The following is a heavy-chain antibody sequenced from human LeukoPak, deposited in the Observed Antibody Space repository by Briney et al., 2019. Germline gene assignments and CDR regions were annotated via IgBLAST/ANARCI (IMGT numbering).Heavy chain of an antibody. CDR1: GDSVSNGNYY. V-gene: IGHV4-61*03. Sequence: PSETLSLTCTVSGDSVSNGNYYWSWLRQPPGKALEWIGYIYYTGKTYYNPSLEGRVTILVDTSRNHFSVKLSSVTAADTAVYYCARSENYFGSGDYWSQGTLVTVSS. J-gene: IGHJ4*02. CDR3: ARSENYFGSGDY. CDR2: IYYTGKT. D-gene: IGHD3-10*01.